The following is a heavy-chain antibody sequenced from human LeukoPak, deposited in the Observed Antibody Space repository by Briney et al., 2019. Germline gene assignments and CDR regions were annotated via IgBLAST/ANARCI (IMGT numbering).Heavy chain of an antibody. J-gene: IGHJ4*02. Sequence: ASVKVSCKTSGYPFRGYYVHWVRQAPGQGLEWMGWANPNTGTTSSAKKFQGRVTMTTDTSINTVYMELRSLRSDDTAVYYCAKDWGIAMTGLYSFDHWGQGTLVTVSS. V-gene: IGHV1-2*02. CDR1: GYPFRGYY. D-gene: IGHD6-19*01. CDR3: AKDWGIAMTGLYSFDH. CDR2: ANPNTGTT.